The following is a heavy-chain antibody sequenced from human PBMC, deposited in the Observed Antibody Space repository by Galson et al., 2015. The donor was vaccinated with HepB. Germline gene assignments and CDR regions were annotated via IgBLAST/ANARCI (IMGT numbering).Heavy chain of an antibody. D-gene: IGHD1-1*01. CDR1: GDSVSSNSAA. V-gene: IGHV6-1*01. CDR3: ERGVQLERRDYYYYYMDV. CDR2: TYYRSKWYN. Sequence: CAISGDSVSSNSAAWNWIRQSPSRGLEWLGRTYYRSKWYNDYAVSVKSRITINPDTSKNQFSLQLNSVTPEDTAVYYCERGVQLERRDYYYYYMDVWGKGTTVTVSS. J-gene: IGHJ6*03.